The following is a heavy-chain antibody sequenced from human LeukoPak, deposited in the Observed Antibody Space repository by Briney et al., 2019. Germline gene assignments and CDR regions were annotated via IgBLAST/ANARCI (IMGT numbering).Heavy chain of an antibody. Sequence: KPSETLSLTCTVSGGSISSYYWSWIRQPPGKGLEWIGYIYYGGSTNYNPSLKSRVTISVDTSKNQFSLKLSSVTAADTAVYYCASGSYPHYYYYYYMDVWGKGTTVTVSS. CDR3: ASGSYPHYYYYYYMDV. CDR1: GGSISSYY. CDR2: IYYGGST. D-gene: IGHD1-1*01. J-gene: IGHJ6*03. V-gene: IGHV4-59*01.